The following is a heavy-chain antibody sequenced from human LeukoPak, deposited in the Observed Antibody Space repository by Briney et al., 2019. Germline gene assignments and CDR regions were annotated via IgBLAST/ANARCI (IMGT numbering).Heavy chain of an antibody. CDR3: ARDGGQVVIPYNYYDMDV. Sequence: PGGSLRLSCAASGFTFSGYGMHWVRQAPGKGLEWVAVISYDGHNEYYADSAKGRFTISRDNSKNTLYLQMNSLRAEDTAVYYCARDGGQVVIPYNYYDMDVWGQGTTVTVSS. CDR1: GFTFSGYG. J-gene: IGHJ6*02. CDR2: ISYDGHNE. V-gene: IGHV3-30*03. D-gene: IGHD3-22*01.